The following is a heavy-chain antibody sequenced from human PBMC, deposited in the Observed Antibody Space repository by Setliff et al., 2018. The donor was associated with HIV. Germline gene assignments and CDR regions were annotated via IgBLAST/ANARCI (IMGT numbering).Heavy chain of an antibody. D-gene: IGHD3-22*01. J-gene: IGHJ3*02. CDR2: ISSSGSIT. CDR3: ARVDFRYYDSSGYYYDAFDI. Sequence: GGSLRLSCAASGFTFSHYEMNWVRQAPGKGLEWVSYISSSGSITYYADSVKGRFTISRDNAKNSLYLQMNSLRAEDTAVYYCARVDFRYYDSSGYYYDAFDIWGQGTMVTVSS. CDR1: GFTFSHYE. V-gene: IGHV3-48*03.